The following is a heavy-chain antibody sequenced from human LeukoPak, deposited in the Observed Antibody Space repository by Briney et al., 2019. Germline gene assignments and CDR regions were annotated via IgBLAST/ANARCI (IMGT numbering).Heavy chain of an antibody. CDR3: ARVGVVGYFYYMDV. J-gene: IGHJ6*03. D-gene: IGHD3-10*01. Sequence: ASVKISCKASGYALTRYDMHWVRQAPGQGLEWMGIINPSGGTTTYAQKFKGRITMTRDTFTGTVYMEVNSLRSEDTAVYYCARVGVVGYFYYMDVWGKGTTVTVS. CDR2: INPSGGTT. V-gene: IGHV1-46*01. CDR1: GYALTRYD.